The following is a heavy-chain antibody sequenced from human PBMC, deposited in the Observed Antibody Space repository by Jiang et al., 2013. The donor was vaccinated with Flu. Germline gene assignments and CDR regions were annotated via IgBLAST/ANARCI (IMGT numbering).Heavy chain of an antibody. CDR1: GFTFSSYG. D-gene: IGHD3-10*01. Sequence: VQLVESGGGVVQPGRSLRLSCAASGFTFSSYGMHWVRQAPGKGLEWVAVISYDGSNKYYADSVKGRFTISRDNSKNTLYLQMNSLRAEDTAVYYCANQGVYKGLDYWGQGTLVTVSS. CDR3: ANQGVYKGLDY. CDR2: ISYDGSNK. V-gene: IGHV3-30*18. J-gene: IGHJ4*02.